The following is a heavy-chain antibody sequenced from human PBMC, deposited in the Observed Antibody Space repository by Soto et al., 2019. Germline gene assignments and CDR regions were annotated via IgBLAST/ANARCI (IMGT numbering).Heavy chain of an antibody. CDR1: GATISSYC. V-gene: IGHV4-59*12. D-gene: IGHD6-19*01. CDR3: ARVRCIAVAVKGGWFDP. J-gene: IGHJ5*02. Sequence: PSVTMSVTCRVAGATISSYCDSWIRKTPGKGLEWIGYIYLGGSINYNPPFKSRVTISVDTSKNQFSLKLSSVTAADTAVYYCARVRCIAVAVKGGWFDPWGQGTLVTVSS. CDR2: IYLGGSI.